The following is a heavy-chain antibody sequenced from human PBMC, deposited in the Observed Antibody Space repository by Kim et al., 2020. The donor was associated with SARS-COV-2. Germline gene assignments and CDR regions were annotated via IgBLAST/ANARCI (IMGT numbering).Heavy chain of an antibody. J-gene: IGHJ4*02. D-gene: IGHD3-3*01. V-gene: IGHV1-69*13. Sequence: SVKVSCKASGGTFSSYAISWVRQAPGQGLEWMGGIIPIFGTANYAQKFQGRVTITADESTSTAYMELSSLRSEDTAVYYCAREQGYFRFLEWLAPFDYWGQGTLVTVSS. CDR3: AREQGYFRFLEWLAPFDY. CDR1: GGTFSSYA. CDR2: IIPIFGTA.